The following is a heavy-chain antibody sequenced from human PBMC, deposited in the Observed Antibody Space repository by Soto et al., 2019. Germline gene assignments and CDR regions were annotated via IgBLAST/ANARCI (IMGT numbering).Heavy chain of an antibody. CDR2: IDQSGST. CDR3: ARLHIVVVPAAPYFDF. D-gene: IGHD2-2*01. J-gene: IGHJ4*01. V-gene: IGHV4-34*01. Sequence: SETLCLSWAVVGGSFSVYYWNWLRKPPGEGLEWIGKIDQSGSTNYNPSLKSRVTMSVDTSRSQFSLKLTSVTAMDTAVYYCARLHIVVVPAAPYFDFWGQGTLVTVSS. CDR1: GGSFSVYY.